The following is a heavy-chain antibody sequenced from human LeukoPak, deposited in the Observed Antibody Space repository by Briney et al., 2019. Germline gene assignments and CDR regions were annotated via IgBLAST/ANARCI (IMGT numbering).Heavy chain of an antibody. CDR2: FYTIGST. CDR3: ARSAPSVTSYYFDS. J-gene: IGHJ4*02. V-gene: IGHV4-4*07. Sequence: SETLSLTCTVSGDSISSYYWSWIRQPAGKGLECIWRFYTIGSTNYNPSLKSRVAMSLDNSKNQFSLTLNSVTAADTAVYYCARSAPSVTSYYFDSWGQGTLVTVSS. CDR1: GDSISSYY. D-gene: IGHD4-17*01.